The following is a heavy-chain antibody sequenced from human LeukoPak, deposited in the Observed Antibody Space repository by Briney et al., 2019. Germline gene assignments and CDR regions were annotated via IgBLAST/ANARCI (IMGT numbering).Heavy chain of an antibody. CDR2: ISISSNTI. D-gene: IGHD1-26*01. CDR3: ARDKSSGYVGASSFDY. V-gene: IGHV3-48*01. J-gene: IGHJ4*02. CDR1: GLTFSSYS. Sequence: PGRSLRLSCAASGLTFSSYSMNWVRQAPGKGLEWVSYISISSNTIFYADSVKGRFTTSRDNAKNSLYLQMNSLRAEDTAVYYCARDKSSGYVGASSFDYWGQGTLVTVSS.